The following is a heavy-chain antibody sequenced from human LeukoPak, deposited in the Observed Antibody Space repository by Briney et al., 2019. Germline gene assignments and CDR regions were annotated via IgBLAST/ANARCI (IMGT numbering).Heavy chain of an antibody. CDR1: GYTFTGYY. Sequence: ASVKVSCKASGYTFTGYYKHWVRQAPGQGLEWMGWINPNSGGTNYAQKFQGRVTMTRDTSISTAYMELSRLRSDDTAVYYCARGKYYYDSSGYYYPFDYWGQGTLVTVSS. V-gene: IGHV1-2*02. D-gene: IGHD3-22*01. CDR2: INPNSGGT. J-gene: IGHJ4*02. CDR3: ARGKYYYDSSGYYYPFDY.